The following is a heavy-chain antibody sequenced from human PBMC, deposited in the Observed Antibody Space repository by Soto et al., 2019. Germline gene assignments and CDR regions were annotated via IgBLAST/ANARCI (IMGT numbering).Heavy chain of an antibody. CDR3: ARDNYGPLDY. V-gene: IGHV1-2*02. CDR2: IDPRSGAS. D-gene: IGHD3-10*01. CDR1: GYPFTDLY. J-gene: IGHJ4*02. Sequence: ASVKVSCKPSGYPFTDLYIHWVRQAPGLGLEWMGWIDPRSGASRKTQRFQGRLTMTRDTSTNTVYMELSSLRSDDTAVHFCARDNYGPLDYWGQGTLVTVSS.